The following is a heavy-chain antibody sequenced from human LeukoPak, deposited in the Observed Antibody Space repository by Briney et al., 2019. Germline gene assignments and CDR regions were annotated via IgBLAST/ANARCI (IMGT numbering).Heavy chain of an antibody. CDR2: TKQDGSEK. CDR3: AKSSGDSYFDY. Sequence: GGSLRLSCAASGFTFSSYWMSWVRQAPGKGLEWVANTKQDGSEKYYVDSVKGRFTISRDNAKNSLYLQMNSLRAEDTALYYCAKSSGDSYFDYWGQGTLVTVSS. CDR1: GFTFSSYW. D-gene: IGHD3-10*01. J-gene: IGHJ4*02. V-gene: IGHV3-7*03.